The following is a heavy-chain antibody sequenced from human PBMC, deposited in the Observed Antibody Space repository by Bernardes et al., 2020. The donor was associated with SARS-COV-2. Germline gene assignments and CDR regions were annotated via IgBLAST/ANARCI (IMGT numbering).Heavy chain of an antibody. Sequence: SETLSLTCAVYGGSFSGYYWRWIRQPPGKGLEWIGEINHSGSTNYNPSLKSRVTISVDTSKNQFSLKLNFVTAADTAVYYCARAQPIPVTGMDVWGQGTTVTVSS. V-gene: IGHV4-34*01. CDR3: ARAQPIPVTGMDV. J-gene: IGHJ6*02. CDR2: INHSGST. CDR1: GGSFSGYY. D-gene: IGHD5-18*01.